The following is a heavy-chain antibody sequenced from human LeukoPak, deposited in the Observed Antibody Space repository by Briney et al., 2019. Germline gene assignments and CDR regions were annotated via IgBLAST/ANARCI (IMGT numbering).Heavy chain of an antibody. D-gene: IGHD3-22*01. Sequence: SETLSLTCTVSGGSISSGDYYWSWIRQPPGKGLEWIGYIYYSGSTYYNPSLKSRVTISVDTSKNQFSLKLSSVTAADTAVYYCARIGSGDTYYYDSSGYLDYWGQGTLVTVSS. V-gene: IGHV4-61*08. CDR1: GGSISSGDYY. CDR3: ARIGSGDTYYYDSSGYLDY. CDR2: IYYSGST. J-gene: IGHJ4*02.